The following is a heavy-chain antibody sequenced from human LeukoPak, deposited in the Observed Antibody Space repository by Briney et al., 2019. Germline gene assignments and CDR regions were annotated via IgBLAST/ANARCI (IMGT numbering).Heavy chain of an antibody. D-gene: IGHD3-22*01. CDR3: ARAVDDSSGNY. Sequence: GRSLRLSCAASGFTFSSYAMHWVRQAPGKGLEWVAVISYDGSNKYYADSVKGRFTISRDNSKNTLYLQMNSLRAEDTAVYYCARAVDDSSGNYWGQGTLVTVSS. J-gene: IGHJ4*02. CDR2: ISYDGSNK. CDR1: GFTFSSYA. V-gene: IGHV3-30-3*01.